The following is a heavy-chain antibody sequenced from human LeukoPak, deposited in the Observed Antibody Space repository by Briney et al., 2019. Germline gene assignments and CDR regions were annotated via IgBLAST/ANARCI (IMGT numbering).Heavy chain of an antibody. CDR2: INHSGST. D-gene: IGHD6-13*01. Sequence: KPSETLSLTCAVYGGSFSGYYWSWIRQPPGKGLEWIGEINHSGSTNYNPSLKSRVTISVDTSKNQFSLKLSSVTAADTAVYYCARHSRYSSSWYQDNPLDYWGQGTLVTVSS. J-gene: IGHJ4*02. CDR1: GGSFSGYY. V-gene: IGHV4-34*01. CDR3: ARHSRYSSSWYQDNPLDY.